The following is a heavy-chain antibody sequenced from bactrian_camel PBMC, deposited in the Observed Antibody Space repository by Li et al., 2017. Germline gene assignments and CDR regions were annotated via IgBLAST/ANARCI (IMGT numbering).Heavy chain of an antibody. CDR1: GSIYSSNC. Sequence: HVQLVESGGGLMQPGGSLRLSCATSGSIYSSNCMGYFRQAPGKERELVAAVYTGGGSTYYTHPVEGRFTISRDNAKNTVYLQLNSLKTEDMAMYYCAKDLFVDGSWYGYGMDYWGKGTQVTVS. J-gene: IGHJ7*01. V-gene: IGHV3S54*01. CDR2: VYTGGGST. D-gene: IGHD6*01.